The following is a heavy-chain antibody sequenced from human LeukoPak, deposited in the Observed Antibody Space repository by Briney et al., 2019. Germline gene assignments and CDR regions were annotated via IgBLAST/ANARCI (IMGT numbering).Heavy chain of an antibody. CDR2: ISWNSGSI. J-gene: IGHJ4*02. CDR1: GLTFDDYA. D-gene: IGHD3-22*01. Sequence: GGSLRLSCAASGLTFDDYAMHWVRQAPGKGLEWVSGISWNSGSIGYADSVKGRFTISRDNAKNSLYLQMNSLRAEDTALYYCAKDSGYYDSSGSLGYWGQGTLVTVSS. V-gene: IGHV3-9*01. CDR3: AKDSGYYDSSGSLGY.